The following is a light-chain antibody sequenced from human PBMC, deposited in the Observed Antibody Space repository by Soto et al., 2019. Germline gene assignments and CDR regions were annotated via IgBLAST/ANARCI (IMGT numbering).Light chain of an antibody. CDR3: SSYAGSALFV. CDR1: SSDVGGYNY. Sequence: QSVLTQPPSASGSPGQSVTISCTGTSSDVGGYNYVSWYQQHPGKPPKLMIYEVSKRPSGVPDRLSGSKSGNTASLTVSGLQAEDEADYYCSSYAGSALFVFGTGTKLTVL. V-gene: IGLV2-8*01. CDR2: EVS. J-gene: IGLJ1*01.